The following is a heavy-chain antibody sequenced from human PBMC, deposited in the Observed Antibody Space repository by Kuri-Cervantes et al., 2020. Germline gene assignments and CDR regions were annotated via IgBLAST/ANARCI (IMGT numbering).Heavy chain of an antibody. J-gene: IGHJ6*03. CDR2: IYYSGST. Sequence: SETLSLTCTVSGGSISSYYWSWIRQPPGKGLEWIGYIYYSGSTYYNPSLKSRVTISVDTSKNQFSLKLSSVTAADTAVYYCARGLCSSTSCYMDVWGKGTTVTVSS. D-gene: IGHD2-2*01. V-gene: IGHV4-59*12. CDR3: ARGLCSSTSCYMDV. CDR1: GGSISSYY.